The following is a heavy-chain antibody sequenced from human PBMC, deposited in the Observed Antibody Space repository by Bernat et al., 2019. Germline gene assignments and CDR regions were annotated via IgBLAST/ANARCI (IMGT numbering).Heavy chain of an antibody. CDR2: IRSKAYGGTT. CDR3: TGGAYDFWSGYKPRFDY. V-gene: IGHV3-49*04. D-gene: IGHD3-3*01. J-gene: IGHJ4*02. Sequence: EVQLVESGGGLVQPGRSLRLSCTASGFTFGDYAMSWVRQAPGKGLEWVGFIRSKAYGGTTEYAASVKGRFTISRDDSKSIAYLQMNSLKTEDTAVYYCTGGAYDFWSGYKPRFDYWGQGTLVTVSS. CDR1: GFTFGDYA.